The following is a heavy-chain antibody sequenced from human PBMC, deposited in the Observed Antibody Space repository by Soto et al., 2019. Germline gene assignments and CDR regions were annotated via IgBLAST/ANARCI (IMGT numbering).Heavy chain of an antibody. CDR2: ISWNSGSI. J-gene: IGHJ6*02. Sequence: HPVGSLRLSCAASGFTFDDYAMHWVRQAPGKGLEWVSGISWNSGSIGYADSVKGRFTISRDNAKNSLYLQMNSLRAEDTALYYCANDRGGYYYGMDVWGQGTTVTVSS. CDR1: GFTFDDYA. CDR3: ANDRGGYYYGMDV. V-gene: IGHV3-9*01. D-gene: IGHD3-16*01.